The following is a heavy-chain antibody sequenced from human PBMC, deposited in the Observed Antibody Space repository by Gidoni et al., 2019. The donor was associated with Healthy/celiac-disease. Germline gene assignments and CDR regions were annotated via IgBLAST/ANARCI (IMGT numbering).Heavy chain of an antibody. J-gene: IGHJ4*02. Sequence: QVQLVESGGGVVQPGRSLRSSWAGSGFTCSSAGMHWVGQATGKGLEWVAVISYDGSNKYYADSVKGRFTISRDNSKNPLYLQMNSLRAEDTSVYYCAKSLEDSSGGYGYWGQGTLVTVSS. CDR2: ISYDGSNK. V-gene: IGHV3-30*18. CDR3: AKSLEDSSGGYGY. D-gene: IGHD6-19*01. CDR1: GFTCSSAG.